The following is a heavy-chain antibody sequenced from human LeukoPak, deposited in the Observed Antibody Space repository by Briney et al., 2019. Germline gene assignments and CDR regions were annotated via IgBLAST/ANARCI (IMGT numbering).Heavy chain of an antibody. CDR2: IYYSGST. Sequence: SETLSLTCTVSGGSISSYYWNWIRQPPGKGLEWIGSIYYSGSTYYNPSLKSRVTISVDTSKNQFSLKLSSVTAADTAVYYCAGDDTAYYYVHWGQGTLVTVSS. V-gene: IGHV4-59*12. J-gene: IGHJ4*02. D-gene: IGHD3-10*02. CDR3: AGDDTAYYYVH. CDR1: GGSISSYY.